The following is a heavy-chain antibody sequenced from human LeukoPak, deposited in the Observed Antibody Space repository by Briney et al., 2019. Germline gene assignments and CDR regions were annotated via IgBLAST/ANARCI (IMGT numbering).Heavy chain of an antibody. CDR3: TRDEYGVGSNFFDY. D-gene: IGHD4-17*01. CDR1: GFNFGDYA. V-gene: IGHV3-49*03. CDR2: ITNKAFGGTA. Sequence: GGSLRLSSTTSGFNFGDYAMSWFRQAPEKGLEGVGFITNKAFGGTAEYAASVKGRFTISRDDSRSIAYLQMDNLRTEDTGVYYCTRDEYGVGSNFFDYWGQGTLVTVST. J-gene: IGHJ4*02.